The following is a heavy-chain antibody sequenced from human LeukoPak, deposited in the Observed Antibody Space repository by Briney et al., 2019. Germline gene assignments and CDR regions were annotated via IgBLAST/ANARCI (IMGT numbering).Heavy chain of an antibody. CDR3: ARDIVVVPAASDWFDP. CDR2: IYHSGST. CDR1: GYSISSGYY. V-gene: IGHV4-38-2*02. D-gene: IGHD2-2*01. Sequence: SETLSLTCTVSGYSISSGYYWGWIRQPPGKGLEWIGSIYHSGSTYYNPSLKSRVTISVDTSKNQFSLKLSSVTAADTAVYYCARDIVVVPAASDWFDPWGQGTLVIVSS. J-gene: IGHJ5*02.